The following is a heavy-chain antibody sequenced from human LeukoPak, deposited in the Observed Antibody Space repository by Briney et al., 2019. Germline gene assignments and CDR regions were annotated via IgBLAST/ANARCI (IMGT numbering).Heavy chain of an antibody. D-gene: IGHD4-17*01. CDR2: IYHSGST. CDR3: ATTVTTYYYYGMDV. V-gene: IGHV4-38-2*02. Sequence: PSETLSLTCTVSGYSISSGYYWGWIRPPPGKGLEWIGSIYHSGSTYYNPSLKSRVTISVDTSKNQFSLKLSSVTAADTAVYYCATTVTTYYYYGMDVWGQGTTVTVSS. J-gene: IGHJ6*02. CDR1: GYSISSGYY.